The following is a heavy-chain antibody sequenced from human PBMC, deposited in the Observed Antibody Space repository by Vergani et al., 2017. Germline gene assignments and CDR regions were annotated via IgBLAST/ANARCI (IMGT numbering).Heavy chain of an antibody. D-gene: IGHD3-16*01. CDR1: GYTFTGYY. Sequence: QVQLVQSGAEVKRPGASVKVSCKASGYTFTGYYLHWVRLAPGQGLEWMGWINPKNGLTKYAQRFQGRVSLTRDTSITTAFMELSSLRSDDTAMYYCTSFPTETSDYYDSTGYYHRFVEKWGEGSLVTDCS. V-gene: IGHV1-2*02. CDR3: TSFPTETSDYYDSTGYYHRFVEK. J-gene: IGHJ4*02. CDR2: INPKNGLT.